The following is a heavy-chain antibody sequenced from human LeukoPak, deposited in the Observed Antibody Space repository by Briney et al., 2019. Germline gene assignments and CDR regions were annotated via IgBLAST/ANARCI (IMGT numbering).Heavy chain of an antibody. V-gene: IGHV3-21*06. CDR1: VFTFGSYA. Sequence: PGGSLRLSCAASVFTFGSYAMTGVRGAPGKGREWVSSMSSGGTYIYYADSVRGRFSISRDNARNSLYLLKHSLRVDDTAGYYCARGRPTGESRVFVVQWGQGTLVTVSS. CDR2: MSSGGTYI. D-gene: IGHD2-15*01. J-gene: IGHJ4*02. CDR3: ARGRPTGESRVFVVQ.